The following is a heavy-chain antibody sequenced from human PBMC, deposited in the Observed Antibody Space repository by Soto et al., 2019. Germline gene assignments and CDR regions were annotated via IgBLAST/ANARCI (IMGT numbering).Heavy chain of an antibody. CDR2: IVVGSGNT. Sequence: GASVKVSCKASGFTFTSSAVQWLRQARGQRLEWIGWIVVGSGNTNYAQKFQERVTITRDMSTSTAYMELSSLRSEDAAVYYCAALWAYCSSTSCYKGIEFDYWGQGTLVTVSS. CDR3: AALWAYCSSTSCYKGIEFDY. J-gene: IGHJ4*02. V-gene: IGHV1-58*01. D-gene: IGHD2-2*01. CDR1: GFTFTSSA.